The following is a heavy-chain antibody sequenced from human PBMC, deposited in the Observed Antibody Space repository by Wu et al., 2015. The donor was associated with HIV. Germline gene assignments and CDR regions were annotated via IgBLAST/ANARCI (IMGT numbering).Heavy chain of an antibody. Sequence: QVQLVQSGAEVKKPGSSVKVSCKASGGTFSSYAISWVRQAPGQGLEWMGGIIPIFGTANYAQKFQGRVTITTDESTSTAYMELSSLRSEDTAVYYCASTPYYYDSSGPLRDDYWGQGTLVTVSS. J-gene: IGHJ4*02. D-gene: IGHD3-22*01. CDR1: GGTFSSYA. V-gene: IGHV1-69*05. CDR2: IIPIFGTA. CDR3: ASTPYYYDSSGPLRDDY.